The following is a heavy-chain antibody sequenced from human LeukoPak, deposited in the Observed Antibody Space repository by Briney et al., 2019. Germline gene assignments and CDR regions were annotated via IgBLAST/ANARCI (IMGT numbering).Heavy chain of an antibody. CDR1: GFTFSSYA. V-gene: IGHV3-23*01. J-gene: IGHJ4*02. D-gene: IGHD3-3*01. CDR3: AKRGAKRITIFGVGSDFDY. Sequence: GGSLRLSCAASGFTFSSYAMSWVRQAPGKGLEWVSAISGSGGITYYADSVKGRFTISRDNSKNTLYLQMNSLRAEDTAVYYCAKRGAKRITIFGVGSDFDYRGQGTLVTVSS. CDR2: ISGSGGIT.